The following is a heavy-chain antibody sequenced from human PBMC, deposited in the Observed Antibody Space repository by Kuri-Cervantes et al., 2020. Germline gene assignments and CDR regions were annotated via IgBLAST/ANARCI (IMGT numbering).Heavy chain of an antibody. J-gene: IGHJ5*02. V-gene: IGHV1-69*13. CDR2: IIPIFGTA. CDR1: GGTFSSYA. D-gene: IGHD2-2*01. Sequence: SVKVSCKASGGTFSSYAISWVRQAPGQGLEWMGGIIPIFGTANYAQKFQGRVTITADESTSTAYMELSSLRSEDTAVYYCAREQGYCSSTSCYDWFDPWGQGTLVTVSS. CDR3: AREQGYCSSTSCYDWFDP.